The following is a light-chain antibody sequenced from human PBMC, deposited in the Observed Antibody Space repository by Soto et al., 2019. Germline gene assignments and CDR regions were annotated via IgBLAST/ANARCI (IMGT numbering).Light chain of an antibody. Sequence: QSVLTQPAKVSGSPGQSITITCTGTSSDVGSYNLVSWYQHHPGKAPKLMIYEVSKRPSGASNRFSGSKSGNTASLTISGLQAEDEADYYCCSNAGSSSYVFGTGTKVTVL. CDR1: SSDVGSYNL. V-gene: IGLV2-23*02. J-gene: IGLJ1*01. CDR3: CSNAGSSSYV. CDR2: EVS.